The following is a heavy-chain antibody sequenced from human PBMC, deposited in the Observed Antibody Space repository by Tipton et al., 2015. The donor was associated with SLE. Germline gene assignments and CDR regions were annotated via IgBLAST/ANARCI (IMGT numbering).Heavy chain of an antibody. CDR3: ARAPKGEQWLGYFDY. V-gene: IGHV4-30-2*01. D-gene: IGHD6-19*01. CDR2: INHSGST. CDR1: GGSISSGGYS. Sequence: TLSLTCAVSGGSISSGGYSWSWIRQPPGKGLEWIGYINHSGSTNYNPSLKSRVTISVDTSKNQFSLKLSSVTAADTAVYYCARAPKGEQWLGYFDYWGQGTLVTVSS. J-gene: IGHJ4*02.